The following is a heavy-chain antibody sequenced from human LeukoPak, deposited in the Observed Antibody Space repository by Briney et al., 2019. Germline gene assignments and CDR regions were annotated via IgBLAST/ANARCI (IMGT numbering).Heavy chain of an antibody. Sequence: ASVKVSCKASGYTFTSYAMNWVRQAPGQGLEWMGWINPNSGGTNYAQKFQGRVTMTRDTSISTAYMELSRLRSDDTAVYYCARDPKSRSSGWYPSGYWGQGTLVTVSS. D-gene: IGHD6-19*01. CDR3: ARDPKSRSSGWYPSGY. J-gene: IGHJ4*02. CDR2: INPNSGGT. CDR1: GYTFTSYA. V-gene: IGHV1-2*02.